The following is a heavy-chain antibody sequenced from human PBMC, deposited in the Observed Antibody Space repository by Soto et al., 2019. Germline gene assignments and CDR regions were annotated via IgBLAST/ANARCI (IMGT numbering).Heavy chain of an antibody. CDR2: IIPIFGTA. CDR1: GGTFSSYA. Sequence: QVQLVQSGAEVKKPGSSVKVSCKASGGTFSSYAISWVRQAPGQGLEWMGGIIPIFGTANYAQKFQGRVTITADESTSTAYMELSSLRSEDTAVYYCARETYYYDSSVYYSLGSYDYWGQGTLITVSS. D-gene: IGHD3-22*01. V-gene: IGHV1-69*12. CDR3: ARETYYYDSSVYYSLGSYDY. J-gene: IGHJ4*02.